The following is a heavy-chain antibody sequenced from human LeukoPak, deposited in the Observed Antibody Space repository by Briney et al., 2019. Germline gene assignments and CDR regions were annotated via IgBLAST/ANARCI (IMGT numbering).Heavy chain of an antibody. CDR3: ARAYNWNYNWFDP. V-gene: IGHV4-39*07. Sequence: SETLSLTCTVSGGSISSNSYSWGWIRQPPGKGLEWIGSIYYGGSTFYNPSLKSRVTISVDTSKNQFSLKLSSVTAADTAVYYCARAYNWNYNWFDPWGQGTLVTVSS. CDR1: GGSISSNSYS. J-gene: IGHJ5*02. CDR2: IYYGGST. D-gene: IGHD1-7*01.